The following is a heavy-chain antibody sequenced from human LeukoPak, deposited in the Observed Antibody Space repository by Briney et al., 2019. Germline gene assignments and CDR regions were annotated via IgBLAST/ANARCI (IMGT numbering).Heavy chain of an antibody. J-gene: IGHJ3*02. D-gene: IGHD2-15*01. Sequence: GGSLRLSCSASGFTFSSYEMNWVRQAPGKGLEWVSYISSSGSTIYYADSVKGRFTISRDNSKNTLYLQMNSLRAEDTAVYYCAKVLTDAFDIWGQGTMVTVSS. CDR1: GFTFSSYE. CDR2: ISSSGSTI. CDR3: AKVLTDAFDI. V-gene: IGHV3-48*03.